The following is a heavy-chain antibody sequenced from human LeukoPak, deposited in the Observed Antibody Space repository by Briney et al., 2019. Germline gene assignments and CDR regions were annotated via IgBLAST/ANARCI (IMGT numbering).Heavy chain of an antibody. D-gene: IGHD2-2*01. Sequence: SETLSLTCIVSGGSISSYYWNWIRQSAGKGLEWIGRVYIGGSTSYNPSLKSRVTMSVDTSKIQFSLNLTSVTAADTAMYYCARGPRMVAMNGYAFDIWGPGTTVIVSS. CDR1: GGSISSYY. J-gene: IGHJ3*02. CDR3: ARGPRMVAMNGYAFDI. CDR2: VYIGGST. V-gene: IGHV4-4*07.